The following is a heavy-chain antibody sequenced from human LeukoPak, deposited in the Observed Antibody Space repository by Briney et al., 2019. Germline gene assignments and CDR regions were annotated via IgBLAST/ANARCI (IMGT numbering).Heavy chain of an antibody. J-gene: IGHJ4*02. V-gene: IGHV3-30*03. D-gene: IGHD4-17*01. CDR3: ATDIPGDYVGAFDY. Sequence: GGSLRLSCAASGFTFSSYGMHWVRQAPGKGLEWVAVISYDGSNKYYADSVKGRFTISRDNSKNTLYLQMNSLRAEDTAMYYCATDIPGDYVGAFDYWGQGTLVTVSS. CDR2: ISYDGSNK. CDR1: GFTFSSYG.